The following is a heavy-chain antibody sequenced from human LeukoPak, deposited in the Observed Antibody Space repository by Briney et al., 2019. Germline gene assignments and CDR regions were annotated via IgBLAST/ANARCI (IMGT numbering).Heavy chain of an antibody. Sequence: GGSLRLSCAASGFTFSSYIMNWVRQAPGKGLEWVSFISSSSSTIYYADSVKGRFTISRDNAKNSLYLQMNSLRAEDTAVYYRARDRGGSYSAIDYWGQGTLVTVSS. CDR1: GFTFSSYI. CDR3: ARDRGGSYSAIDY. D-gene: IGHD1-26*01. J-gene: IGHJ4*02. V-gene: IGHV3-48*04. CDR2: ISSSSSTI.